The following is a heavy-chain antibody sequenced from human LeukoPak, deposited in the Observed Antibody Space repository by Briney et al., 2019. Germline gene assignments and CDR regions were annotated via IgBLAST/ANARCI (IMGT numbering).Heavy chain of an antibody. Sequence: ASVKVSCMAPGYTFTGYYMHWVRQAPGQGLEWMGWINPNSGGTNYAQKFQGRVTMTRDTSISTAYMELSRLRSDDTALYYCARVFEDIVVVPAAPFDYWGQGTLVTVSS. CDR2: INPNSGGT. CDR1: GYTFTGYY. V-gene: IGHV1-2*02. D-gene: IGHD2-2*01. J-gene: IGHJ4*02. CDR3: ARVFEDIVVVPAAPFDY.